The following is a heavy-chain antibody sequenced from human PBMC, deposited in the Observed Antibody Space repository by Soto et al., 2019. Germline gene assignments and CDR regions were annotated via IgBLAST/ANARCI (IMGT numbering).Heavy chain of an antibody. D-gene: IGHD5-18*01. V-gene: IGHV1-69*13. J-gene: IGHJ4*02. CDR2: IIPIFGTA. CDR1: GGTFSSYA. CDR3: ARAAMVQYYFDY. Sequence: SVKVSCKASGGTFSSYAISWVRQAPGQGLEWMGGIIPIFGTANYAQKFQGRVTITADESTSTAYMELSSLRSEDTAVYYCARAAMVQYYFDYWGQGTLVTVSS.